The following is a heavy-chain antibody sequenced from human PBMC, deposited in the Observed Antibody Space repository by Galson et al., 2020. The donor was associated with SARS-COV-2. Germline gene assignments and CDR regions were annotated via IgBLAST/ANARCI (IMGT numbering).Heavy chain of an antibody. V-gene: IGHV2-5*01. Sequence: DSGPTLVKPTQTLTLTCTFSVFSLSTSAEEVVWIRQPPGKTLELLALIYLNDDKSYSPSLNNKLPITKDTSKNLVVLIITNLDPVVKATYYCAHNRLLATGPPFDPWGQGTLVTVSS. D-gene: IGHD2-21*02. CDR3: AHNRLLATGPPFDP. CDR2: IYLNDDK. CDR1: VFSLSTSAEE. J-gene: IGHJ5*02.